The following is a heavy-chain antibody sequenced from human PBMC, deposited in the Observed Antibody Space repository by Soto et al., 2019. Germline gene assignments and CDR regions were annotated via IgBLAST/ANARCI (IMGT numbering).Heavy chain of an antibody. Sequence: GGSLRLSCAASGFTVSSTYMSWVRQAPGKGLEWVSIIFSSGESFYADSVKGRFTISRDSSDNTVYLQMNSLKAEDTAVYYCARRGIGMVRTFDYWGQGTLVTVSS. V-gene: IGHV3-53*01. CDR1: GFTVSSTY. D-gene: IGHD3-10*01. CDR3: ARRGIGMVRTFDY. J-gene: IGHJ4*02. CDR2: IFSSGES.